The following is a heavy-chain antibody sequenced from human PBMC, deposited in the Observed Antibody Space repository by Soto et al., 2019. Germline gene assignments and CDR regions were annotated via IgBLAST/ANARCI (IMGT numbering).Heavy chain of an antibody. J-gene: IGHJ6*02. CDR2: IYPSDSDT. CDR1: GYSFTSYW. V-gene: IGHV5-51*01. Sequence: GASQKISCKCSGYSFTSYWICWVRQMPGKGLEWMGIIYPSDSDTRYSPSFQGQVTISADKSISTAYLQWSSLKASDTAMYYCARYRDYDILTGYPYGMDVWGQGTTVTVSS. CDR3: ARYRDYDILTGYPYGMDV. D-gene: IGHD3-9*01.